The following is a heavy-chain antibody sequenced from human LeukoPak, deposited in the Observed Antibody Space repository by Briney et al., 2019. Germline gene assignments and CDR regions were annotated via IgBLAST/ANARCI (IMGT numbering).Heavy chain of an antibody. J-gene: IGHJ5*02. CDR2: ISAYNGNT. CDR3: ARVRRDIVVVPAAIRGNWFDP. Sequence: ASVKVSYKASRYTFTSYGISWVRQAPGQGLEWMGWISAYNGNTNYAQKLQGRVTMTTDTSTSTAYMELRSLRSDDTAVYYCARVRRDIVVVPAAIRGNWFDPWGQGTLVTVTS. V-gene: IGHV1-18*01. CDR1: RYTFTSYG. D-gene: IGHD2-2*02.